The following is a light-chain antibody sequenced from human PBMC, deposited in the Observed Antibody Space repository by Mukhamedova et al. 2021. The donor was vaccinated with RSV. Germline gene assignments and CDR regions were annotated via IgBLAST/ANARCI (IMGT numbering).Light chain of an antibody. J-gene: IGKJ2*01. CDR2: SAS. V-gene: IGKV1-27*01. CDR3: QKYNSAPYT. Sequence: WYQRRVHGKVPNLLIYSASTLQSGVPSRFRGSGSWTDFTLTISILQPDSDATYYCQKYNSAPYTFGQGTNLEIK.